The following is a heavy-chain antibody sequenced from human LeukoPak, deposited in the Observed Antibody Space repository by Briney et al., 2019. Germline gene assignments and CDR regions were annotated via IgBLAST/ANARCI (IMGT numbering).Heavy chain of an antibody. CDR3: AKDWELGS. D-gene: IGHD1-26*01. CDR2: IYTSGST. CDR1: GASISSYY. V-gene: IGHV4-59*01. Sequence: SETLSLTCSASGASISSYYWNWIRQPPGKGLEWIGNIYTSGSTNYNPSLNSRVTISLDTSKDQFSLKLTSVTAADTAFYYCAKDWELGSWGQGTLVTVSS. J-gene: IGHJ5*02.